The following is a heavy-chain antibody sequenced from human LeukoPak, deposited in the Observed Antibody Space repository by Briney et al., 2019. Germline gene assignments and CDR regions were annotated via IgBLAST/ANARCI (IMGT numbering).Heavy chain of an antibody. J-gene: IGHJ4*02. Sequence: SETLSLTCSVSGGSMNKYYWGWIRQPPGKGLEWIGSIYYSGSTYYNPSLKSRVTISVDTSKNQFSLKLSSVTAADTAVYYCAIHSSSWPDIDYWGQGTLVTVSS. CDR3: AIHSSSWPDIDY. CDR1: GGSMNKYY. CDR2: IYYSGST. V-gene: IGHV4-39*01. D-gene: IGHD6-13*01.